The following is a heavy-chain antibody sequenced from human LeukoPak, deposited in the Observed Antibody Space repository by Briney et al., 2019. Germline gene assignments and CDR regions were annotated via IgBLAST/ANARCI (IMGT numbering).Heavy chain of an antibody. D-gene: IGHD1-26*01. CDR3: AKDLVVGALDY. CDR2: ISGSGGST. CDR1: GFTFSSYA. J-gene: IGHJ4*02. V-gene: IGHV3-23*01. Sequence: QAGGSLRLSCAASGFTFSSYAMTWIRQAPGKGLEWVSSISGSGGSTYYADSVKSRFTISRDNSRNMLFLQMNSLRADDTAVYYCAKDLVVGALDYWGQGTLVTVSS.